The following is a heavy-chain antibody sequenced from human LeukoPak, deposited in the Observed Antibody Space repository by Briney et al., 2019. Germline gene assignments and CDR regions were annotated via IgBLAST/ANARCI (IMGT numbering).Heavy chain of an antibody. D-gene: IGHD4-17*01. CDR1: GFTFSSYA. CDR3: XKDPHDYGDYSDAFDI. V-gene: IGHV3-23*01. J-gene: IGHJ3*02. Sequence: GGSLRLSCAASGFTFSSYAMSWVRQAPGKGLEWVSAISGSGGSTYYADSVKGRFTISRDNSKNTLYLQMNSLRAKDTAVYYXXKDPHDYGDYSDAFDIWGQGTMVTVSS. CDR2: ISGSGGST.